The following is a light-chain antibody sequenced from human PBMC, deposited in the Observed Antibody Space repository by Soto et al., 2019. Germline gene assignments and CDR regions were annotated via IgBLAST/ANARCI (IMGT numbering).Light chain of an antibody. Sequence: QSALAQPASVSGSPGQSITISCTGTNSDVGDYNYVSWYQRHPGKAPKVMIYEVSNRPSGVSNRFSGSKSGNTASLTISGLQAEDEADYYCSSYTSSATFVFGNGTKVTVL. J-gene: IGLJ1*01. CDR2: EVS. CDR1: NSDVGDYNY. V-gene: IGLV2-14*01. CDR3: SSYTSSATFV.